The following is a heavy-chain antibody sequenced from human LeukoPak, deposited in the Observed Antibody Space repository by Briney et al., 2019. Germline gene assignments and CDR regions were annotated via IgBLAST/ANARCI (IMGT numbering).Heavy chain of an antibody. Sequence: ASVKVSCKASGYSFTNYAMHWVRQAPGQRFEWMGWINAANGKTKYSQKFEGRVTITRDTSASTAYMELNSLRSEDTAVYYCARSLGATTFAYWGQGTLVTVSS. D-gene: IGHD1-26*01. CDR3: ARSLGATTFAY. CDR1: GYSFTNYA. V-gene: IGHV1-3*01. J-gene: IGHJ4*02. CDR2: INAANGKT.